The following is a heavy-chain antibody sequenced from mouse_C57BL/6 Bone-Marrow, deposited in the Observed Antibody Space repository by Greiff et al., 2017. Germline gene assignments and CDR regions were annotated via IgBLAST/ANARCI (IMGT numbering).Heavy chain of an antibody. Sequence: VKLMESGAELARPGASVKLSCKASGYTFTSYGISWVKQRTGQGLEWIGEIYPRSDNTYYNEKFKGKATLTADKSSSTAYMELRSLTSEDSAVYFCARELGRGYFDVWGTGTTVTVSS. CDR2: IYPRSDNT. V-gene: IGHV1-81*01. CDR1: GYTFTSYG. CDR3: ARELGRGYFDV. D-gene: IGHD4-1*01. J-gene: IGHJ1*03.